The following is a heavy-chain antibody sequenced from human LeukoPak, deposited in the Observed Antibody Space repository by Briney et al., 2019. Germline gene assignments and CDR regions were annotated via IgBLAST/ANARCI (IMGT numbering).Heavy chain of an antibody. V-gene: IGHV3-23*01. J-gene: IGHJ4*02. CDR2: ISGSGGST. CDR3: AKGRLRYCSSTSCYVIGY. CDR1: GFTFSSYA. Sequence: PGRSLRLSCAASGFTFSSYAMSWVRQAPGKGLEWVSAISGSGGSTYYADSVKGRFTISRDNSKNTLYLQMNSLRAEDTAVYYCAKGRLRYCSSTSCYVIGYWGQGTLVTVSS. D-gene: IGHD2-2*01.